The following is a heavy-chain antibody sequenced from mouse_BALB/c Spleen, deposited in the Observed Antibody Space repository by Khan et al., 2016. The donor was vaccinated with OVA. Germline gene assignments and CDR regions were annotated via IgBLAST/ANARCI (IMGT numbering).Heavy chain of an antibody. CDR2: ISPGSGDT. J-gene: IGHJ3*01. Sequence: QVQLQQSGAELARPGASVKLSCKASGYTFTDYYINWVKQRPGQGLEWIGEISPGSGDTYYNERFKGKATLTVDQSSSTAYMQLSSLTSEASAVYFCARMNYFSYTFAYWGQGTLVTVSA. V-gene: IGHV1-77*01. D-gene: IGHD1-2*01. CDR3: ARMNYFSYTFAY. CDR1: GYTFTDYY.